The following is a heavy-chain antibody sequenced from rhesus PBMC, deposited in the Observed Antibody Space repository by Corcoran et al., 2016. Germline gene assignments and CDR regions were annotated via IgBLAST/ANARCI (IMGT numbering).Heavy chain of an antibody. J-gene: IGHJ4*01. CDR1: GFTFGDDG. D-gene: IGHD6-25*01. Sequence: EVQLVESGGGLVQPGGSLSLPCAASGFTFGDDGGLWVGRDPGKGLEWVYSISSASSYIYYTDSVKGRFTISRDNAKNSLSLQMSSLRAEDTAVYYCARWGIAAAQGRFDSWGQGVLVTVSS. CDR2: ISSASSYI. V-gene: IGHV3-183*01. CDR3: ARWGIAAAQGRFDS.